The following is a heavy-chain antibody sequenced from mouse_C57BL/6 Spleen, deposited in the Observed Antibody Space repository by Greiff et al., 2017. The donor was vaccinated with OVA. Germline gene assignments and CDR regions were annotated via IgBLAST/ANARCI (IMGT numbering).Heavy chain of an antibody. D-gene: IGHD1-1*01. V-gene: IGHV1-64*01. Sequence: QVQLQQPGAELVKPGASVKLCCKASGYTFTSYWMHWVKQRPGQGLEWIGMIHPNSGSTNYTEKFKSKATLTVDKSSSTAYMQLSSLTSEDSAVYYCARRGITTVVSYFDYWGQGTTLTVSS. CDR2: IHPNSGST. CDR1: GYTFTSYW. CDR3: ARRGITTVVSYFDY. J-gene: IGHJ2*01.